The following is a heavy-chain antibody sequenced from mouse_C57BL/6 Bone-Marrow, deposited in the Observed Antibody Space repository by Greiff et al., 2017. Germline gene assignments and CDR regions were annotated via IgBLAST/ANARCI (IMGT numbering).Heavy chain of an antibody. Sequence: EVQLQQSGPELVKPGASVKISCKASGYTFTDYYMNWVKQSHGKSLEWIGDLNPNNGGTSYNQKLKGKATLTVDKSSSTAYMERRSLTSEDSAVYYWARDYYGSSWYFDYWGQGTILTGSS. CDR2: LNPNNGGT. V-gene: IGHV1-26*01. J-gene: IGHJ2*01. CDR3: ARDYYGSSWYFDY. D-gene: IGHD1-1*01. CDR1: GYTFTDYY.